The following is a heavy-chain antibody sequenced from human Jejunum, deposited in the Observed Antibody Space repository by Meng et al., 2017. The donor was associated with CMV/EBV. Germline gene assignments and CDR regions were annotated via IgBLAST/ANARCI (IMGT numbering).Heavy chain of an antibody. CDR2: IYYTGLT. V-gene: IGHV4-39*07. J-gene: IGHJ5*02. D-gene: IGHD3-10*01. CDR3: AGEHTTSGPPYNWFDP. Sequence: QLQLQESGPGLVKPSETLSLTCSVPDGAITNRNYYWDWIRQPPGKGLEWIGSIYYTGLTYKNPSLKSRVTISVDTSKNQFSLTLTSVTAADTAVYYCAGEHTTSGPPYNWFDPWGQGILVTVSS. CDR1: DGAITNRNYY.